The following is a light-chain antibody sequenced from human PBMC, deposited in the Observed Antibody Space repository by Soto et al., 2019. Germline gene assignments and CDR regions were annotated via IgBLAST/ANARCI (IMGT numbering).Light chain of an antibody. Sequence: DIQMTQSPSTLSASVGDRVTITCRASQSISSWLAWYQQKPGKAPKLLIYDASSSESGVPSRFSGSESGTEFTLTISSLQPDDFATYYCQQYNSYSSITFGQGTRLEIK. CDR1: QSISSW. CDR2: DAS. CDR3: QQYNSYSSIT. V-gene: IGKV1-5*01. J-gene: IGKJ5*01.